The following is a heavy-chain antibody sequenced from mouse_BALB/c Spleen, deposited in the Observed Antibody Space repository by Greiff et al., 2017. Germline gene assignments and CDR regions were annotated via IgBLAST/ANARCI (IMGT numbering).Heavy chain of an antibody. CDR2: ISYDGSN. CDR3: AREPHYDGYGAMDY. V-gene: IGHV3-6*02. J-gene: IGHJ4*01. CDR1: GYSFTSCYF. Sequence: DVKLQESGPGLVKPSQSLSLSCSASGYSFTSCYFWYWIRQSPGNKLEWMGYISYDGSNNYNPSLKNRTSITRDKSKNQFFLKLNSVTTEDTATYYCAREPHYDGYGAMDYWGQGTSVTVSS. D-gene: IGHD2-3*01.